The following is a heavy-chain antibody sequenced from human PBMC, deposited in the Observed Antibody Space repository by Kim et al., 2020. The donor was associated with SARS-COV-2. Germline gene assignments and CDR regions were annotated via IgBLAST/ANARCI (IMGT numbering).Heavy chain of an antibody. Sequence: GLNYYADPGQSRLTTAKNNSKNTLYLQMNSLRAEDTAVYYCATDGWGFDYWGQGTLVTVSS. CDR3: ATDGWGFDY. J-gene: IGHJ4*02. V-gene: IGHV3-23*01. CDR2: GLN. D-gene: IGHD3-16*01.